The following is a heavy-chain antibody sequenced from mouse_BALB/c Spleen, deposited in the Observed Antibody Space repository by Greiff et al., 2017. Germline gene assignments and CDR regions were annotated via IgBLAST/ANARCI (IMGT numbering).Heavy chain of an antibody. CDR1: GDSITSGY. D-gene: IGHD4-1*01. CDR2: ISYSGST. J-gene: IGHJ4*01. CDR3: ARELTVYYAMDY. Sequence: EVKLVESGPSLVKPSQTLSLTCSVTGDSITSGYWNWIRKFPGNKLEYMGYISYSGSTYYNPSLKSRISITRDTSKNQYYLQLNSVTTEDTATYYCARELTVYYAMDYWGQGTSVTVSS. V-gene: IGHV3-8*02.